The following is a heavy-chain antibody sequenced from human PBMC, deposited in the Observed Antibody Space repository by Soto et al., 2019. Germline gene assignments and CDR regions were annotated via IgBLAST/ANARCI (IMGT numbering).Heavy chain of an antibody. J-gene: IGHJ4*02. CDR3: ANREPLLGWAFNN. Sequence: GGSLRLSCAASGFTYSTYVMIWVRQAPGKGLEWVSAITASGSSTYYADSVKGRFTISRDNSKNTLYLQMNSLRAEDSAVYYCANREPLLGWAFNNWGQGTLVTVSS. D-gene: IGHD1-26*01. CDR1: GFTYSTYV. V-gene: IGHV3-23*01. CDR2: ITASGSST.